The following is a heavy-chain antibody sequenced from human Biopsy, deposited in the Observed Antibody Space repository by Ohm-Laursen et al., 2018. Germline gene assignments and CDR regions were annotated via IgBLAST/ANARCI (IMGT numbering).Heavy chain of an antibody. Sequence: GTLSLTCTVSGGSINSYYWSWMRQPAGKGLEWIGRLFTSGTTNYSPSLNNRVTMSVDTSKNQFSLRLTSVTAADTAVYYCASAGYNPDWNFDLWGRGTRVTVSS. V-gene: IGHV4-4*07. J-gene: IGHJ2*01. D-gene: IGHD5-24*01. CDR3: ASAGYNPDWNFDL. CDR2: LFTSGTT. CDR1: GGSINSYY.